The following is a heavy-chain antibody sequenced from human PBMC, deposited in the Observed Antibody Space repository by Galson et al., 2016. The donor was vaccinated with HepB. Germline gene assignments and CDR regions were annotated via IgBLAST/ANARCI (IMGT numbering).Heavy chain of an antibody. Sequence: SLRLSCAVSGFTLSDNYMNWVRQAPGKGLEWVSVLYSGGSTYYADSVKGRFTISRDNSNTALSLQMNSLKPDDTAVYFCARIPQDSYHWYLDLWGRGTLVTVSS. CDR3: ARIPQDSYHWYLDL. D-gene: IGHD3-10*01. J-gene: IGHJ2*01. V-gene: IGHV3-53*05. CDR2: LYSGGST. CDR1: GFTLSDNY.